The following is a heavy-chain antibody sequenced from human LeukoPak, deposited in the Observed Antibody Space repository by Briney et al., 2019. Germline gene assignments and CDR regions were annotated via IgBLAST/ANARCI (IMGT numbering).Heavy chain of an antibody. V-gene: IGHV3-23*01. Sequence: GGSLRVSCAASGFTFSFYAMSWVRQAPGKGLEWVAGITSSGNTTYYADPVKGRFTISRDNSRNILYLQMNSLRAEDTAIYYCAKDFGGSDYGWYFDLWGRGTVVTVSS. J-gene: IGHJ2*01. D-gene: IGHD1-26*01. CDR1: GFTFSFYA. CDR3: AKDFGGSDYGWYFDL. CDR2: ITSSGNTT.